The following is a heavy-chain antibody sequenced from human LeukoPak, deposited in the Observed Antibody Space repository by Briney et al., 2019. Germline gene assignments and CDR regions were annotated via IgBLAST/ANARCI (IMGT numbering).Heavy chain of an antibody. Sequence: GGSLRLSCAASGFTFSSYAVSWVRQAPGKGLEWVSSISGNSGYIYYADSVEGRFTISRDNAKNSLYLQINSLRAEDTAVYYCARDPKVERLAGYHYYMDVWGKGTTVTVSS. V-gene: IGHV3-21*01. D-gene: IGHD1-1*01. CDR3: ARDPKVERLAGYHYYMDV. CDR1: GFTFSSYA. CDR2: ISGNSGYI. J-gene: IGHJ6*03.